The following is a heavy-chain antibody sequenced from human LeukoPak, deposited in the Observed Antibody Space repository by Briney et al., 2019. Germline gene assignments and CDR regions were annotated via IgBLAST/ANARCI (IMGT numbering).Heavy chain of an antibody. CDR1: GFTFSSYS. J-gene: IGHJ4*02. CDR2: VSSSGTTT. D-gene: IGHD5-24*01. CDR3: ARADRDGNKRFLD. V-gene: IGHV3-48*02. Sequence: PGGSLRLSCAASGFTFSSYSVIWARQAAGKGLEWGSYVSSSGTTTYYADSVKGRFTISRDNGKNLVSLQMNSLREEDTAVYYWARADRDGNKRFLDWGQGTLVTVSS.